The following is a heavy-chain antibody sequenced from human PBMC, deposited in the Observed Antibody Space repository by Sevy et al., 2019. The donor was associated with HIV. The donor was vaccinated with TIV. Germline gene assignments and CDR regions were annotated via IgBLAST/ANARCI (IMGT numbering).Heavy chain of an antibody. V-gene: IGHV4-39*01. Sequence: SENLSLTCTVSGGSISSSFYSWGWIRQPPGKGLEWIGSIYFSGTTNYNPSLKSRVSISVDPSKNQFFLKLSSVTAADTAAYHCARLSLPGDPGGVWFDPWGQGTLVTVSS. CDR2: IYFSGTT. D-gene: IGHD3-10*01. CDR3: ARLSLPGDPGGVWFDP. J-gene: IGHJ5*02. CDR1: GGSISSSFYS.